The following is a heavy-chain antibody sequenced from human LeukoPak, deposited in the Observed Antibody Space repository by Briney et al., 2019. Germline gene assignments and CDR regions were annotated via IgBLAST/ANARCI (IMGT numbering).Heavy chain of an antibody. Sequence: ASVKVSCKASGYTFTSYDINWVRQATGQGLEWMGWMNPNSGNTGYAQKFQGRVTITRNTSISTAYMELSSLRSEDTAVYYYARGIRMAAAGSYYYYMDVWGKGTTVTVSS. CDR1: GYTFTSYD. D-gene: IGHD6-13*01. J-gene: IGHJ6*03. V-gene: IGHV1-8*03. CDR2: MNPNSGNT. CDR3: ARGIRMAAAGSYYYYMDV.